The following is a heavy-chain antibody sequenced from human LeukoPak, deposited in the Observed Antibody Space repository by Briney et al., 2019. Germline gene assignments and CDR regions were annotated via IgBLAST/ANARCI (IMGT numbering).Heavy chain of an antibody. CDR2: IRYDGSNK. J-gene: IGHJ4*02. D-gene: IGHD3-10*01. CDR3: AKAEGFSHYYGSGSDH. Sequence: PGGSLRLSCAASGFTFSSYGMHWVRQAPGKGLEWVAFIRYDGSNKYYADSVKGRFTISRDNSKNTLYLQMNSLRAEDTAVYYCAKAEGFSHYYGSGSDHWGQGTLVTVSS. CDR1: GFTFSSYG. V-gene: IGHV3-30*02.